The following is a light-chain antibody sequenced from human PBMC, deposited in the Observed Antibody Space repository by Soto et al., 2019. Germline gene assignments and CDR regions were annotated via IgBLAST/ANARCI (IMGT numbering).Light chain of an antibody. CDR3: QQHSNGLT. J-gene: IGKJ4*01. Sequence: EIVLTQSPPTLSLSPGERATLSCRASQSVDSYLAWYQQKPGQAPRLLIFDAFNRATGIPARFSGSGSGTAFTLNISSLEPEDFAVYYCQQHSNGLTFGGGTKVEIK. CDR2: DAF. V-gene: IGKV3-11*01. CDR1: QSVDSY.